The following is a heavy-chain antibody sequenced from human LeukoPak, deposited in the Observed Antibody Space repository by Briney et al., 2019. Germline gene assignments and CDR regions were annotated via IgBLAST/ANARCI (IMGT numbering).Heavy chain of an antibody. D-gene: IGHD6-19*01. CDR1: GGPIRSYY. V-gene: IGHV4-4*07. CDR2: IYTSGST. Sequence: SETLSLTCTVSGGPIRSYYWSWIRQPAGKGLEWIGRIYTSGSTNYNPSLKSRVTMSVDTSKNQFSLKLSSVTAADTAVYYCAREGEWLAYFDYWGQGTLVTVSS. CDR3: AREGEWLAYFDY. J-gene: IGHJ4*02.